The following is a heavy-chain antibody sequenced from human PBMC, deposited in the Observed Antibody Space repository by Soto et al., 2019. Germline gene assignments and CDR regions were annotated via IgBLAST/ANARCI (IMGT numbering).Heavy chain of an antibody. CDR2: INHSGST. D-gene: IGHD3-3*01. CDR3: ARAGSYYDFRPLVH. CDR1: GGSFSGYY. Sequence: AETLSFTCAVCGGSFSGYYWSWSRQPPGKGLEWIGEINHSGSTNYTPSIKSRVTISVDTSKTQFSLKLSSVTAADTAVYYCARAGSYYDFRPLVHWGQGPLVTVPS. V-gene: IGHV4-34*01. J-gene: IGHJ1*01.